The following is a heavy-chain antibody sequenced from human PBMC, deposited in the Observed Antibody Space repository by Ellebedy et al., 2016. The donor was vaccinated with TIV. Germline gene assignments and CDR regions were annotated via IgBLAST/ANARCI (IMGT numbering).Heavy chain of an antibody. CDR2: INQDGSEK. Sequence: PGGSLRLSCAASGFFFKTYWMSWVRQAPGKGLEWVANINQDGSEKFYADSVKGRFTISRDNAKNSLYLRTSSLGAEDTAVYYCARLKGGYESGWFDPWGQGTLVTVSS. D-gene: IGHD5-12*01. J-gene: IGHJ5*02. V-gene: IGHV3-7*01. CDR3: ARLKGGYESGWFDP. CDR1: GFFFKTYW.